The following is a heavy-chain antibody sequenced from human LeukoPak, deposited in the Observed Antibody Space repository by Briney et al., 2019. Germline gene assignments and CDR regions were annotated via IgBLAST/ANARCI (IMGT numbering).Heavy chain of an antibody. CDR2: ISGGGDAT. J-gene: IGHJ4*02. CDR3: ATYGD. CDR1: DFSFITYA. Sequence: GGSLRLSCAASDFSFITYAMSWVRQAPGKGLEWVSTISGGGDATYYADSVKGRFTISRDNSKNTLYLQMNSLRAEDTAVYYCATYGDWGQGTLVTVSS. D-gene: IGHD3-10*01. V-gene: IGHV3-23*01.